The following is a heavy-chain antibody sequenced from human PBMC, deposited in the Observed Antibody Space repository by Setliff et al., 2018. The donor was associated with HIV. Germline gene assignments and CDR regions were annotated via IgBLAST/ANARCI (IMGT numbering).Heavy chain of an antibody. CDR1: GYTFSSHW. Sequence: GESLKISCQGSGYTFSSHWIGWVRQMPGKGLEWMGIIYPEDSDARYSPSFEGQVTISADKSINTAYLQWSSLKASDTAMYYCARGREDCSSTSCRTPDAFDIWGQGTMVTVSS. CDR2: IYPEDSDA. CDR3: ARGREDCSSTSCRTPDAFDI. D-gene: IGHD2-2*01. J-gene: IGHJ3*02. V-gene: IGHV5-51*01.